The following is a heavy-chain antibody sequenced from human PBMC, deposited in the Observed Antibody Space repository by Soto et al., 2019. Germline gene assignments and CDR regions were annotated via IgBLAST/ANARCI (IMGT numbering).Heavy chain of an antibody. J-gene: IGHJ4*02. D-gene: IGHD5-18*01. V-gene: IGHV4-39*01. CDR2: IYYSGST. Sequence: SETLSLTCTVSGGSIISSSYYWGWIRQPPGKGLEWIGSIYYSGSTYYNPSLKSRVTISVDTSKNQFSLKLSSVTAADTAVYYCARLRYSYGYGVDYWGQGTLVTVSS. CDR1: GGSIISSSYY. CDR3: ARLRYSYGYGVDY.